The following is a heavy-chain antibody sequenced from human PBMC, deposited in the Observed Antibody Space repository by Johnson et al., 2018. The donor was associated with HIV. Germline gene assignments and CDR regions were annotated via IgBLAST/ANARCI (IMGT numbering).Heavy chain of an antibody. CDR2: ITSSGATK. V-gene: IGHV3-11*04. D-gene: IGHD3-10*01. CDR1: GFTFSDYY. Sequence: QVQLVESGGGVVQPGRSLRLSCAASGFTFSDYYMAWIRQTPGKGLEWVSYITSSGATKYYADSVKGGFTISRDNTENLVYLQMNILSAEDTAVYYCARAPEVRGVDAFDIWGQGTVVTVSS. CDR3: ARAPEVRGVDAFDI. J-gene: IGHJ3*02.